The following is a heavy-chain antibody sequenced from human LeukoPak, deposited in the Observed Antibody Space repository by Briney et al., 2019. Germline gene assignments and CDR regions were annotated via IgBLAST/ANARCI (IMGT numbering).Heavy chain of an antibody. CDR1: GYSFTSYW. Sequence: GESLKISCKGSGYSFTSYWIGWVRQMPGKGLEWMGIFYPGDSDTRYSPSFQGQVTISADKSISTAYLQWSSLKASDTAMYYCARRRYYDFWSGYYKAAFDIWGQGTMVTVSS. D-gene: IGHD3-3*01. J-gene: IGHJ3*02. CDR2: FYPGDSDT. CDR3: ARRRYYDFWSGYYKAAFDI. V-gene: IGHV5-51*01.